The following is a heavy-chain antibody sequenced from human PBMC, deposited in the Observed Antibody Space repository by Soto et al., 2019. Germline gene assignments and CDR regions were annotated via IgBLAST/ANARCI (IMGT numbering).Heavy chain of an antibody. J-gene: IGHJ4*02. D-gene: IGHD5-18*01. Sequence: QVQLQESGPGLVKPSETLSLTCTVSGGSISSYYWSSIRQPPGKGLEWIGYIYYSGSTNYNPSLKSRVTISVDTSKNQFSLKLSSVTAADTAVYYCARDTAMAYFDYWGQGTLVTVSS. V-gene: IGHV4-59*01. CDR2: IYYSGST. CDR1: GGSISSYY. CDR3: ARDTAMAYFDY.